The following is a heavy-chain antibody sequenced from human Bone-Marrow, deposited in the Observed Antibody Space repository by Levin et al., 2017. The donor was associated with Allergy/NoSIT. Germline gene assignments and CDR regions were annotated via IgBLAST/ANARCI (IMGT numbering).Heavy chain of an antibody. Sequence: PGGSLRLSCEASGFTFNNYAMAWVRQAPGKGLEWVSAILDNGSNTAYAHSVKGRFTISRDNSKNTLYLQMNSLGGEDTAVYYCARDQPRSGWAFDYWGQGTLVTVSS. CDR2: ILDNGSNT. CDR3: ARDQPRSGWAFDY. J-gene: IGHJ4*02. V-gene: IGHV3-23*01. D-gene: IGHD6-19*01. CDR1: GFTFNNYA.